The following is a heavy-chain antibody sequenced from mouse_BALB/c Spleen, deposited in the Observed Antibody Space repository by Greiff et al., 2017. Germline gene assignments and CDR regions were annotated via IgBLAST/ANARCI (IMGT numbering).Heavy chain of an antibody. J-gene: IGHJ4*01. Sequence: VQLQQSGAELVRPGVSVKISCKGSGYTFTDYAMHWVKQSHAKSLEWIGVISTYYGDASYNQKFKGKATMTVDKSSSTAYMELARLTSEDSAIYYCASEVDYPYAMDYWGQGTSGTVSS. V-gene: IGHV1S137*01. CDR3: ASEVDYPYAMDY. CDR2: ISTYYGDA. D-gene: IGHD1-3*01. CDR1: GYTFTDYA.